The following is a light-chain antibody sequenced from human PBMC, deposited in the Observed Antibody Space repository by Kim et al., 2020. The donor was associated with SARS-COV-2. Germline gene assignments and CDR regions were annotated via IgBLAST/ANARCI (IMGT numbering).Light chain of an antibody. V-gene: IGLV2-14*03. CDR1: SNDVGDYKF. J-gene: IGLJ2*01. CDR2: DVT. CDR3: SSYTTSTTWL. Sequence: QPVLTQPASVSGSPGQSITISCTGTSNDVGDYKFVSWYQQHPGKAPKLIIYDVTNRPSGVSNRFSGSKSGNTASLTISGLQAEDEADYYCSSYTTSTTWLFGGGTQLTVL.